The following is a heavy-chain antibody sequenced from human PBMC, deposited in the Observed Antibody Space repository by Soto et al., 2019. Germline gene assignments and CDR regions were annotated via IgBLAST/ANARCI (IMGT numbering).Heavy chain of an antibody. D-gene: IGHD5-18*01. J-gene: IGHJ4*02. CDR1: GFTFSSYA. CDR3: ARGYSYGYGEIDY. CDR2: ISYDGSNK. Sequence: QVQLVESGGGVVQPGRSLRLSCAASGFTFSSYAMHWVRQAPGKGLEWVAVISYDGSNKYYADSVKGRFTISRDNSKNTLYRQMNSLRAEDTAVYYCARGYSYGYGEIDYWGQGTLVTVSS. V-gene: IGHV3-30-3*01.